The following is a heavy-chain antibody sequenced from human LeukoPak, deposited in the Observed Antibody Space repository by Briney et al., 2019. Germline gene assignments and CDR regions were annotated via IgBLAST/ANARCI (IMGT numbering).Heavy chain of an antibody. CDR3: ARVSRGYSYGNFDY. D-gene: IGHD5-18*01. CDR1: GVSFCGYY. CDR2: INHSGST. V-gene: IGHV4-34*01. J-gene: IGHJ4*02. Sequence: PSETLSLTCAVYGVSFCGYYWSWIRQPPGKGLEWIGEINHSGSTNYNPSLKSPVTISVDTSKNQFSLKLSSVTAADTAVYYCARVSRGYSYGNFDYWGQGTLVTVSS.